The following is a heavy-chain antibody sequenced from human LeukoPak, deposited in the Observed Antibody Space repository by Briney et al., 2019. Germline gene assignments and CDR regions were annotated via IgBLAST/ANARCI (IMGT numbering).Heavy chain of an antibody. Sequence: GGSLRLSCAASGFTVSSNYMSWVRQAPGKGLEWVSVIYSGGSTYYADSVKGRFTISRDSSKNTLYLQMNSLRAEDTAVYYCARVLLGYFDYWGQGTLVTVSS. CDR2: IYSGGST. J-gene: IGHJ4*02. D-gene: IGHD3-16*01. CDR1: GFTVSSNY. V-gene: IGHV3-53*01. CDR3: ARVLLGYFDY.